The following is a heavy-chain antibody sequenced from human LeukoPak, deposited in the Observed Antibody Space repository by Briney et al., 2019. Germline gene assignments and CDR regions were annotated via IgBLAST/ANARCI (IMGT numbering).Heavy chain of an antibody. CDR2: IYYSGST. V-gene: IGHV4-39*07. Sequence: HPSETLSLTCTVSGGSISSSSYYWGWIRQPPGKGLEWIGSIYYSGSTYYNPSLRSRVTISVDTSKNQFSLILRSVTAADTAVYYCARDWGIPAPDFLYNWFDPWGQGTLVTVSS. CDR3: ARDWGIPAPDFLYNWFDP. D-gene: IGHD6-25*01. CDR1: GGSISSSSYY. J-gene: IGHJ5*02.